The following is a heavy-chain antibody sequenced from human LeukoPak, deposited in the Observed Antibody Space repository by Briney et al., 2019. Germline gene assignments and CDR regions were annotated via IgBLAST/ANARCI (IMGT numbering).Heavy chain of an antibody. D-gene: IGHD4-17*01. CDR2: IYSGGST. CDR3: ARNPVYGDYFDY. CDR1: GFTVSSNY. J-gene: IGHJ4*02. Sequence: PGGCLRLSCAASGFTVSSNYMSWVRQAPGKGLEWVSVIYSGGSTYYADSVKGRFTISRGNSKNTLYLQMNSLRAEDTAVYYCARNPVYGDYFDYWGQGTLVTVSS. V-gene: IGHV3-66*01.